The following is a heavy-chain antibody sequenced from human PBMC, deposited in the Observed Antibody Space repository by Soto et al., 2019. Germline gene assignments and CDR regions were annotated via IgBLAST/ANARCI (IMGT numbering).Heavy chain of an antibody. Sequence: QVQLQESGPGLVKPSQTLSLTCTVSGGSISSGDYYWSWIRQPPGKGLEWIGYIYYSGCTYYNPSLTSRVTRSVDTSKNQFSLKLSSVTAADTAVYYCARVGGFGATTIDYWGQGTLVTVSS. CDR3: ARVGGFGATTIDY. D-gene: IGHD3-10*01. J-gene: IGHJ4*02. V-gene: IGHV4-30-4*01. CDR2: IYYSGCT. CDR1: GGSISSGDYY.